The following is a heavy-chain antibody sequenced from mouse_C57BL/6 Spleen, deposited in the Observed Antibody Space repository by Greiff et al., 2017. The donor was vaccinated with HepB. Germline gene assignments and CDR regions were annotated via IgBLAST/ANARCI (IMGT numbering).Heavy chain of an antibody. Sequence: QVQLKQSGAELVRPGASVKLSCKASGYTFTDYYINWVKQRPGQGLEWIARIYPGSGNTYYNEKFKGKATLTAEKSSSTAYMQLSSLTSEDSAVYFCARGPLYFDVWGTGTTVTVSS. CDR1: GYTFTDYY. CDR2: IYPGSGNT. CDR3: ARGPLYFDV. V-gene: IGHV1-76*01. J-gene: IGHJ1*03.